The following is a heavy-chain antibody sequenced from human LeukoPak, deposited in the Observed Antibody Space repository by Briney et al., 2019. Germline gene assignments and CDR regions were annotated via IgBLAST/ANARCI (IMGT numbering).Heavy chain of an antibody. CDR3: ARDPAGIAAAVFDY. J-gene: IGHJ4*02. D-gene: IGHD6-13*01. Sequence: GGSLRLSCAASGFTFSSYAMHWVRQAPGKGLERVAVISYDGSNKYYADSVKGRFTISRDNSKNTLYLQMNSLRAEDTAVYYCARDPAGIAAAVFDYWGQGTLVTVSS. V-gene: IGHV3-30*04. CDR1: GFTFSSYA. CDR2: ISYDGSNK.